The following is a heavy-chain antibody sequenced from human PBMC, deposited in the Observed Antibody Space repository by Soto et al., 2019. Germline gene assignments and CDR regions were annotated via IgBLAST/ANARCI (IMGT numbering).Heavy chain of an antibody. CDR3: AKSGSSGWYGWFDP. Sequence: SGPTLVNPTHTLTLTCIFSGFSLRTSGVGVGWIRQPTGKALEWLGFIYWNDGKRYSPSLKSRLTITKDTSKNQVVLTMTNMDPVDTATYYCAKSGSSGWYGWFDPWGQGTLVTVSS. CDR2: IYWNDGK. V-gene: IGHV2-5*01. J-gene: IGHJ5*02. CDR1: GFSLRTSGVG. D-gene: IGHD6-19*01.